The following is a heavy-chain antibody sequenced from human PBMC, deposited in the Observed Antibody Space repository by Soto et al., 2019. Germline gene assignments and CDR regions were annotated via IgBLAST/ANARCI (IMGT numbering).Heavy chain of an antibody. D-gene: IGHD6-13*01. CDR3: ARMASAGTLNWFDP. CDR2: MNPGSGKT. V-gene: IGHV1-8*02. J-gene: IGHJ5*02. CDR1: GYTFINFD. Sequence: XVKVSCNSSGYTFINFDISWVRQAAGQGLGWLGWMNPGSGKTGYASKFQGRVAMTRDASTGTSHLELSSLTSDDTAVYYCARMASAGTLNWFDPWGQGTLVTVSS.